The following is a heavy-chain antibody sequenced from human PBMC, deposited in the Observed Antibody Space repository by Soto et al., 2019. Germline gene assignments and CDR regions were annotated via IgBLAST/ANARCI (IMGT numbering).Heavy chain of an antibody. CDR3: AREEPAFRTTGMDV. V-gene: IGHV1-3*01. D-gene: IGHD3-3*02. J-gene: IGHJ6*02. Sequence: ASVKVSCKASGYTFTSYAMHWVRQAPGQRLKWMGWINAGNGNTKYSQKFQGRVTITRDTSASTAYMELSSLRSEDTAVYYCAREEPAFRTTGMDVWGQGTTVTVSS. CDR1: GYTFTSYA. CDR2: INAGNGNT.